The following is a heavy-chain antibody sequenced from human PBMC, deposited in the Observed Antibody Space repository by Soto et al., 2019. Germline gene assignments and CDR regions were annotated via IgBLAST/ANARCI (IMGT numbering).Heavy chain of an antibody. D-gene: IGHD5-12*01. V-gene: IGHV5-51*01. CDR1: GYNFNTYW. Sequence: PGESLKISCEGSGYNFNTYWIGWVRQMPGKGLEWMALIYPGDSDTRYSPSFEGQVTLSVDRSISTAYLQWSSLKASGTAIYYCATSTVSYVDIVSSTTRGYFDHWGQGTLVTVSS. J-gene: IGHJ4*02. CDR2: IYPGDSDT. CDR3: ATSTVSYVDIVSSTTRGYFDH.